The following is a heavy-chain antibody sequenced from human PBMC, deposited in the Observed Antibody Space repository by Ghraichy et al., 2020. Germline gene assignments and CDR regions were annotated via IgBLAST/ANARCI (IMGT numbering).Heavy chain of an antibody. D-gene: IGHD6-25*01. CDR1: GFTFSNYW. CDR3: VRDRGPSGNGRWFRNFGH. Sequence: GGSLRLSCAASGFTFSNYWINWVRQAPGKGLEWVSTINGDGSFTYYADSVKGRFTISRDNAQNTLYLQMNRLRAEDTAVYYCVRDRGPSGNGRWFRNFGHGGQGTLVTASS. J-gene: IGHJ4*02. CDR2: INGDGSFT. V-gene: IGHV3-74*01.